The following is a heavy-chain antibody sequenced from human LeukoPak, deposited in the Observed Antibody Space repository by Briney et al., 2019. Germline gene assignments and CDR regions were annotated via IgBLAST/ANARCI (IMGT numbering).Heavy chain of an antibody. CDR2: IYYSGST. V-gene: IGHV4-59*08. CDR3: AAGLQYLNPYYYYYMDV. CDR1: GGFISSYY. D-gene: IGHD4-11*01. J-gene: IGHJ6*03. Sequence: SETLSLTCTVSGGFISSYYWSWIRQPPGKGLEWIGYIYYSGSTNYNPSLKSRVTISVDTSKNQFSLKLSSVTAADTAVYYCAAGLQYLNPYYYYYMDVWGKGTTVTVSS.